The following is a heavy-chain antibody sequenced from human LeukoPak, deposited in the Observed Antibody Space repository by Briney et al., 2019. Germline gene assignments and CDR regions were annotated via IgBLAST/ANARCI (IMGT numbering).Heavy chain of an antibody. V-gene: IGHV3-74*01. Sequence: GGSLRLSCAASGFAFSNYWMHWVRQAPGKGLMWVSRINSDGSTTSYADSVKGRFAISRDNAKNTLYLQMNSLRAEDTGVYYCARAAAVSAIPSDWGQGTLVIIS. CDR3: ARAAAVSAIPSD. D-gene: IGHD2-15*01. CDR2: INSDGSTT. CDR1: GFAFSNYW. J-gene: IGHJ4*02.